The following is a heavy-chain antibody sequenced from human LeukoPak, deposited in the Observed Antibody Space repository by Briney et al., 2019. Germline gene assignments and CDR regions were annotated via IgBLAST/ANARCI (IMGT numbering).Heavy chain of an antibody. J-gene: IGHJ4*02. CDR1: GFSFSSYW. D-gene: IGHD2-2*01. Sequence: QSGGSLRLSCAASGFSFSSYWMTWLRQAPGKGLEWVANLNQEGSDKKYVDSVKGRFTIYRDSAKNSLYLQMNSLSVEDTALYYCARDAYDYASEYWGQGTLVTVSS. CDR2: LNQEGSDK. V-gene: IGHV3-7*01. CDR3: ARDAYDYASEY.